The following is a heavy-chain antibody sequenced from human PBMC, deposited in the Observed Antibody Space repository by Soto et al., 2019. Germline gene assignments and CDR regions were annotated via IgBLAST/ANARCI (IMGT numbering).Heavy chain of an antibody. V-gene: IGHV4-39*01. CDR3: ARQGSYWSATFDY. D-gene: IGHD1-26*01. CDR2: IYYSGST. CDR1: GGSISSSSYY. J-gene: IGHJ4*02. Sequence: QLQLQESGPGLVKPSETLSLTCTVSGGSISSSSYYWGWIRQPPGKGLEWIGSIYYSGSTYYNPSLKSRVTISVDTSKNQFSLKLSSVTAADTAVYYCARQGSYWSATFDYWGQGTLVTVSS.